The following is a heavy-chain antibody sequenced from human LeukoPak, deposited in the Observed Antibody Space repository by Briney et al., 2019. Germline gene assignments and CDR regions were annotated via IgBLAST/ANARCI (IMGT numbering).Heavy chain of an antibody. Sequence: SETLSLTCTVAGGSISSYYWGWIRQPPGKGLEWIGYIYYSGSTNYNPSLKSRVTISVDTSKNQFSLKLSSVTAADTAVYYCARIQSAVDAFDIWGQGTMVTVSS. CDR2: IYYSGST. CDR1: GGSISSYY. V-gene: IGHV4-59*01. J-gene: IGHJ3*02. CDR3: ARIQSAVDAFDI.